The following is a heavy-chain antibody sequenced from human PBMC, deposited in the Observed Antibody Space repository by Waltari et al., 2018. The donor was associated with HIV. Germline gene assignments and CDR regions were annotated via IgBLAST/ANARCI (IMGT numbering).Heavy chain of an antibody. D-gene: IGHD3-16*01. V-gene: IGHV3-20*04. CDR1: GVTFNEYG. CDR2: ISWNGAST. Sequence: EVQLVESGGGVVRPGGPVRISCEGYGVTFNEYGSGWVRQVPGKGLEWVSGISWNGASTGYADSVKGRFTISRDNRKKSLYLQMNSLRVEDTAFYYCARVKRGDGVHDPFDIWGQGTMVTVSS. CDR3: ARVKRGDGVHDPFDI. J-gene: IGHJ3*02.